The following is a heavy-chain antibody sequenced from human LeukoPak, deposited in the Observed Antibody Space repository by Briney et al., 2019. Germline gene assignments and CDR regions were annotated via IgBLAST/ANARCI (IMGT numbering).Heavy chain of an antibody. Sequence: GGSLRLSCAASGFTFSSSEMNWVRQAPGKGLEWVSYISSSGSSIYYADSVKGRFTISRDNAKNSLYLQMNSLRAEDTAVYYCAELGITMIGGVWGKGTTVTISS. V-gene: IGHV3-48*03. CDR3: AELGITMIGGV. CDR1: GFTFSSSE. J-gene: IGHJ6*04. D-gene: IGHD3-10*02. CDR2: ISSSGSSI.